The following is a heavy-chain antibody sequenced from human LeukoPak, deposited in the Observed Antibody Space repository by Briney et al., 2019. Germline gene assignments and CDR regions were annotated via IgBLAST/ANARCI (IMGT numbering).Heavy chain of an antibody. CDR2: MNPNSGNT. CDR1: GYTFTSYD. D-gene: IGHD3-10*01. Sequence: ASVTVSCTASGYTFTSYDINWVRQATGQGLEWMGWMNPNSGNTGYAQKFQGRVTMTRNTSISTAYMELSSLRSEDTAVYYCARLPYYYGSGSYPLDYWGQGTLVTVSS. CDR3: ARLPYYYGSGSYPLDY. J-gene: IGHJ4*02. V-gene: IGHV1-8*01.